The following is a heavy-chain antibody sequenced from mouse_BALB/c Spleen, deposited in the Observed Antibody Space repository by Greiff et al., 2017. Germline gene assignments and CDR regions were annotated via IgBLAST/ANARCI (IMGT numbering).Heavy chain of an antibody. CDR3: ARGNLGNYSFAY. J-gene: IGHJ3*01. CDR1: GFTFSSYA. CDR2: ISSGGST. Sequence: DVKLVESGGGLVKPGGSLKLSCAASGFTFSSYAMSWVRQTPEKRLEWVASISSGGSTYYPDSVKGRFTISRDNARNILYLQMSSLRSEDTAMYYCARGNLGNYSFAYWGQGTLVTVSA. V-gene: IGHV5-6-5*01. D-gene: IGHD2-1*01.